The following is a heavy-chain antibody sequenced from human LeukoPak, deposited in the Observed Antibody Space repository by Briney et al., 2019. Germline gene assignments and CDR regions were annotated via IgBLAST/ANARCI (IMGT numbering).Heavy chain of an antibody. CDR3: ARDYSAYRSVPNYFDF. J-gene: IGHJ4*02. CDR1: GGTFSNYA. CDR2: IIPIYGTA. V-gene: IGHV1-69*01. D-gene: IGHD1-14*01. Sequence: SVKVSCKASGGTFSNYAISWVRQAPGQGLEWMGGIIPIYGTANYAQKFQGRVTITADESTSTAYMELSSLRSEDTAVYYCARDYSAYRSVPNYFDFWGQGTLVTVSS.